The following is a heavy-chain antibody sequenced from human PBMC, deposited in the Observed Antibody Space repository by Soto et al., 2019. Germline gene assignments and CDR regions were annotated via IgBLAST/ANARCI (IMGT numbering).Heavy chain of an antibody. J-gene: IGHJ6*03. CDR2: TYYRSKWYN. CDR3: ARGIAAADYYYYYMDV. V-gene: IGHV6-1*01. Sequence: SQTLSLTCIISGDSGSSNSAAWNWIRQSPSRGLEWLGRTYYRSKWYNDYAVSVKSRITINPDTSKNQFSLQLNSVTPEDTAVYYCARGIAAADYYYYYMDVWGKGTTVTVSS. CDR1: GDSGSSNSAA. D-gene: IGHD6-13*01.